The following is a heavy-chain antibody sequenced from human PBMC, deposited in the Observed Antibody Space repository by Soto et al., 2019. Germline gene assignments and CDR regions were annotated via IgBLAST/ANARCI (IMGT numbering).Heavy chain of an antibody. CDR3: ARGAAVAGYYYYGMDV. CDR2: IYYSGST. J-gene: IGHJ6*02. Sequence: QVQLQESGPGLVKPSQTLSLTCTVSGGSISSGGYYWSWIRQDPGKGLEWIGYIYYSGSTYYNPSLESRVTISVDTSKNQFSLKLSSVTAADTAVYYCARGAAVAGYYYYGMDVWGQGTTVTVSS. V-gene: IGHV4-31*03. D-gene: IGHD6-19*01. CDR1: GGSISSGGYY.